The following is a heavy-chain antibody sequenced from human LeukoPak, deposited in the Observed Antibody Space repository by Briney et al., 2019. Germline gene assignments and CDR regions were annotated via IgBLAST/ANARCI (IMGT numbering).Heavy chain of an antibody. CDR2: IKQDGSEK. CDR1: GFTFSSYW. D-gene: IGHD6-19*01. V-gene: IGHV3-7*03. Sequence: GGSLRLSCAASGFTFSSYWMSWVRQAPGKGLEWVANIKQDGSEKYYVDSVKGRFTISRDNAKNSLYLQMNSLRAEDTAMYYCARVGSGWYPNWFDPWGQGTLVTVSS. J-gene: IGHJ5*02. CDR3: ARVGSGWYPNWFDP.